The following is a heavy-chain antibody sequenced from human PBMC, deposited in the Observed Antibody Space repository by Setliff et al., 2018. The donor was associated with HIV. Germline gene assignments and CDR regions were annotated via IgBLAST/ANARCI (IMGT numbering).Heavy chain of an antibody. CDR2: IYTSGST. J-gene: IGHJ4*02. Sequence: LSLTCTVSGGSISSGIYYWSWIRQPAGKGLEWIGRIYTSGSTNYNPSLKSRVTISVDTSKNQFSLKLSSVTAADTAVYYCARGEYYFDYWGQGTLVTVS. CDR1: GGSISSGIYY. V-gene: IGHV4-61*02. CDR3: ARGEYYFDY.